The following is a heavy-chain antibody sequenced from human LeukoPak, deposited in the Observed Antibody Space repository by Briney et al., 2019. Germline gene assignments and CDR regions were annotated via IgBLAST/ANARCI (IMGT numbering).Heavy chain of an antibody. V-gene: IGHV4-30-4*01. Sequence: SQTLSLTCTVSGGSISSGDYYWSWIRQPPGKGLEWIGYIYYSGSTYYNPSLKSRVIISVDTSKNQFSLKLSSVTAADTAVYYCARAPGRYDMRNFDYWGQGTLVTVSS. D-gene: IGHD3-9*01. J-gene: IGHJ4*02. CDR2: IYYSGST. CDR1: GGSISSGDYY. CDR3: ARAPGRYDMRNFDY.